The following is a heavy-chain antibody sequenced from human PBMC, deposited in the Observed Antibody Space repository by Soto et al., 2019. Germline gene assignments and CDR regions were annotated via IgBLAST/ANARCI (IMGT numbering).Heavy chain of an antibody. V-gene: IGHV3-11*01. CDR1: GFTFSDYY. CDR2: ISSSGNAI. CDR3: ARVHYYGMDV. Sequence: PGGSLRLSCAASGFTFSDYYMSWIRQAPGKGLEWVSYISSSGNAIYYADSVKGRLTISRDNAKNSLYLQMNSLRAEDTAVYYCARVHYYGMDVWCPGPTVTVSS. J-gene: IGHJ6*02.